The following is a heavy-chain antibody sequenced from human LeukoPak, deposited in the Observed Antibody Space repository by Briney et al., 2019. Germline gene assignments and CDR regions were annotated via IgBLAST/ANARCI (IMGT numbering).Heavy chain of an antibody. J-gene: IGHJ4*02. D-gene: IGHD4-23*01. CDR3: ARDSGDYGGNPYYFDY. V-gene: IGHV4-59*01. Sequence: PSETLSLTCTVSGGSISGYYWYWIRQTPGKGLEWIGYMYYSGSSTYNPSLESRVSISVDTSKNQFSLKLNSVTAADTAIYYCARDSGDYGGNPYYFDYWGPGTLVTVSS. CDR1: GGSISGYY. CDR2: MYYSGSS.